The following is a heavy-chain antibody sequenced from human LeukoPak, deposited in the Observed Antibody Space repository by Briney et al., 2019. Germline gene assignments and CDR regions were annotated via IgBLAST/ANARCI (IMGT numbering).Heavy chain of an antibody. V-gene: IGHV3-30-3*01. CDR2: ISYDGSNK. J-gene: IGHJ4*02. Sequence: GRYLRLSCAASGFTFSSYAMHWVRQAPGKGLEWVAVISYDGSNKYYADSVKGRFTISRDNSKNTLYLQMNSLRAEDTAVYYCASNYDSSGYGHDYWGQGTLVTVSS. D-gene: IGHD3-22*01. CDR1: GFTFSSYA. CDR3: ASNYDSSGYGHDY.